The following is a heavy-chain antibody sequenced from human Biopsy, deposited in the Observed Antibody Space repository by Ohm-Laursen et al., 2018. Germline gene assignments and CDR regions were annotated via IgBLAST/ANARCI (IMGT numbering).Heavy chain of an antibody. CDR3: ARLSTLFGVADFTDD. CDR1: GASVRSHF. D-gene: IGHD3-3*01. CDR2: ISNSGPT. J-gene: IGHJ4*02. V-gene: IGHV4-59*08. Sequence: GTLSLTCTLSGASVRSHFLTWIRQPPGKGLQWIGSISNSGPTKSSPSLKSRVNISLHTSKNQLSLKLTSVTAADTAVYYCARLSTLFGVADFTDDWGQGTLVTVSS.